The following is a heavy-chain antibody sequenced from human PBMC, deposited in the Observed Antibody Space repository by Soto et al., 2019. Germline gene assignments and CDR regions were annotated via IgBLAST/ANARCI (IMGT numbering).Heavy chain of an antibody. V-gene: IGHV3-66*01. D-gene: IGHD3-3*01. CDR3: ARDTLGGAYDFCH. CDR2: ISSGGST. CDR1: GFSVSNLY. Sequence: EVQLVESGGGLVQPGGSLRLSCAASGFSVSNLYMTWVRQAPGKGREWVSVISSGGSTYYADSVKGRFTISRDNSKNTLYLEMKSLRAGDTAVYYCARDTLGGAYDFCHGGQGTLVTVSS. J-gene: IGHJ4*02.